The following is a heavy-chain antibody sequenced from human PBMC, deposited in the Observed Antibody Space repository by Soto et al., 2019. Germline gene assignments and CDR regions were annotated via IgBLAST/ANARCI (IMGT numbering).Heavy chain of an antibody. CDR2: ISYDGNHK. Sequence: QVQLVESGGGVVQPGGSLRLSCAASGFTFSTYAIHWVRQAPGEGLEWVTVISYDGNHKYYADSVRGRFTISRDNSRNTLYLPMNSRRAEDSAVYYCARAPTRSASCYKNCYYYGMDVWGQGTTVTVSS. D-gene: IGHD2-2*02. CDR3: ARAPTRSASCYKNCYYYGMDV. CDR1: GFTFSTYA. V-gene: IGHV3-30-3*01. J-gene: IGHJ6*02.